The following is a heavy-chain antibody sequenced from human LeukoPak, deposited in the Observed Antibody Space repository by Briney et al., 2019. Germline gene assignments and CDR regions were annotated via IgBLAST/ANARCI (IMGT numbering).Heavy chain of an antibody. D-gene: IGHD1-14*01. Sequence: GESLKISCKGSGYSFTSYWIGWVRQMPGKGLEWMGIIYPGDSDTRNSPSFQGQVTISADKSISTAYLQWSSLKASDTAMYYCARRASRDHYYFDYWGQGTLVTVSS. CDR3: ARRASRDHYYFDY. V-gene: IGHV5-51*01. J-gene: IGHJ4*02. CDR1: GYSFTSYW. CDR2: IYPGDSDT.